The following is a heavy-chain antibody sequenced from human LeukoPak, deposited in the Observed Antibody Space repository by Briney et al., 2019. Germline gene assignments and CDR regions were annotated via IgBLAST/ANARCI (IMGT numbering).Heavy chain of an antibody. CDR3: AKSFYLGSGRSHYYYCMDV. J-gene: IGHJ6*01. D-gene: IGHD3-10*01. CDR1: VFTFKNYV. Sequence: GGPLRLSCEVCVFTFKNYVMHCLRQAPGKGLEGVAVIGYYGSKFYSDIVKGRLSISRDNSKKTLYLHMNSLRPEDTAVYYCAKSFYLGSGRSHYYYCMDVWGRGTTVTVSS. CDR2: IGYYGSK. V-gene: IGHV3-30*18.